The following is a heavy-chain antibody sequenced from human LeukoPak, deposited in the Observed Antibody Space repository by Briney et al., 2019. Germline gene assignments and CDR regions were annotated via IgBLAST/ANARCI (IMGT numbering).Heavy chain of an antibody. CDR3: AREVPWVTTLRNYYFDY. V-gene: IGHV3-7*01. Sequence: GGSLRLSCAASGFTFSSYWMSWVRQAPGKGPEWVANIKQDGSEKYYVDSVKGRFTISRDNAKNSLYLQMNSLRAEDTAVYYCAREVPWVTTLRNYYFDYWGQGTLVTVSS. CDR1: GFTFSSYW. J-gene: IGHJ4*02. CDR2: IKQDGSEK. D-gene: IGHD4-17*01.